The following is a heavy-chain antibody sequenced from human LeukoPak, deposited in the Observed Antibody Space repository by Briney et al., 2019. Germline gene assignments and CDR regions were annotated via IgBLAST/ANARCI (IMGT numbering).Heavy chain of an antibody. D-gene: IGHD3-10*01. V-gene: IGHV4-61*01. CDR3: ARSQNYYGSGDY. CDR1: GGSVSNGNFY. CDR2: VYYTGSA. Sequence: ETXSLXCTVSGGSVSNGNFYWSWLRQPXGKPLEWIGYVYYTGSAYYNPSLEGRVTISVDTSKNQFSVRLSSVTAADTAMYYCARSQNYYGSGDYWSQGTLVTVSS. J-gene: IGHJ4*02.